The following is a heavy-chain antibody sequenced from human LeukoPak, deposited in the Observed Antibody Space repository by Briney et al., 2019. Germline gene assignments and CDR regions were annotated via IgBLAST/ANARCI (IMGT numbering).Heavy chain of an antibody. D-gene: IGHD6-19*01. J-gene: IGHJ4*02. Sequence: SETLSLTCTVSGGSISSYYWSWIRQPPGKGLEWIGYIYYSGSTNYNPSLKSRVTISVDTSKNQFSLKLSSVTAADTAVYYCARSRRQWLADYWGQGTLVTVSS. CDR2: IYYSGST. CDR1: GGSISSYY. CDR3: ARSRRQWLADY. V-gene: IGHV4-59*12.